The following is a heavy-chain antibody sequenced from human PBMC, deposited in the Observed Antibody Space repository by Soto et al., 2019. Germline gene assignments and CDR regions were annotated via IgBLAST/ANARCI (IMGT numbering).Heavy chain of an antibody. D-gene: IGHD3-10*01. J-gene: IGHJ3*02. Sequence: SETLSLTCTVSGGSISSYYWSWILQPPGKGLEWIGYIYYSGSTNYNPSLKSRVTISVDTSKNQFSLKLSSVTAADTAVYYCARETYYYGSGSRAGAFDIWGQGTMVTV. CDR1: GGSISSYY. V-gene: IGHV4-59*01. CDR3: ARETYYYGSGSRAGAFDI. CDR2: IYYSGST.